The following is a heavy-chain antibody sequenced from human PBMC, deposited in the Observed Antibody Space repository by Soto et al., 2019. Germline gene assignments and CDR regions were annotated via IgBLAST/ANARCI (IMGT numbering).Heavy chain of an antibody. Sequence: SETLSLTCIVSGGSLSDYYWPWIRQSPGKGLEWIGEIHPSGSTYYNPSLRSRVTISVDTSKNQFSLKLTSLTAADTAIYYCARGRDEYKLGNVWGHGTTVTVSS. CDR1: GGSLSDYY. V-gene: IGHV4-34*01. CDR3: ARGRDEYKLGNV. D-gene: IGHD1-1*01. CDR2: IHPSGST. J-gene: IGHJ6*02.